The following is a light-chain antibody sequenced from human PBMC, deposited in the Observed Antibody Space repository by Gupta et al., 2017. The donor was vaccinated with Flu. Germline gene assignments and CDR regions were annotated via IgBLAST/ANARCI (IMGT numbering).Light chain of an antibody. Sequence: EIVMTQSPATLSVSPGERATLSCRASQSVSSNLAWYQQKPGQAPRLLIYGASTRDTGIPARFSGSGFGKHVPLTISSRQSEDFAGYYCQQDKNCPPITFGQGTLLEIK. V-gene: IGKV3-15*01. J-gene: IGKJ5*01. CDR2: GAS. CDR1: QSVSSN. CDR3: QQDKNCPPIT.